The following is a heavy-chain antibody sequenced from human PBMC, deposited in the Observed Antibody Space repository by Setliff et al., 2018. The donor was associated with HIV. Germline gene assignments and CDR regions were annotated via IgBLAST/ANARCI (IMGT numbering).Heavy chain of an antibody. CDR1: GGSFSGYY. D-gene: IGHD1-26*01. J-gene: IGHJ3*02. V-gene: IGHV4-34*01. CDR2: INHSGST. CDR3: ARAPSGSWGDLLAAFDI. Sequence: SETLSLTCAVYGGSFSGYYWSWIRQPPGKGLEWIGEINHSGSTNYNPSLKSRVTISGDTSKNQFSLKLSSVTAADTAVYYCARAPSGSWGDLLAAFDIWGQGTMVTVSS.